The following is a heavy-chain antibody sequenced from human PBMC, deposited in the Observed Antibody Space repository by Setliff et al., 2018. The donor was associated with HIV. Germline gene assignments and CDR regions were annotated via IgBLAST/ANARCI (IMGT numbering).Heavy chain of an antibody. D-gene: IGHD3-22*01. J-gene: IGHJ4*02. CDR1: GYSFTNYW. Sequence: GESLKISCKGSGYSFTNYWIAWLRQMPGKGLECMGIIYPGDSDTRYSPYFQGQVTISADKSLNTAYLQWSSLKASDTAIYYCARDGAGHYDNRGYYGNFDYWGQGTLVTVSS. CDR3: ARDGAGHYDNRGYYGNFDY. V-gene: IGHV5-51*01. CDR2: IYPGDSDT.